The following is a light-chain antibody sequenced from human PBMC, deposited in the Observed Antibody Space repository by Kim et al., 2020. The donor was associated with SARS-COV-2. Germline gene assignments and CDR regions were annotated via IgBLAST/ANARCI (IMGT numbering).Light chain of an antibody. J-gene: IGKJ2*01. CDR3: QQRSNWPPYT. V-gene: IGKV3-11*01. Sequence: LSPGERATPSCRASQSVSSYLAWYQQKPGQAPRLLIYDASNRATGIPARFSGSGSGTDFTLTISSLEPKDFAVYYCQQRSNWPPYTFGQGTKLEI. CDR1: QSVSSY. CDR2: DAS.